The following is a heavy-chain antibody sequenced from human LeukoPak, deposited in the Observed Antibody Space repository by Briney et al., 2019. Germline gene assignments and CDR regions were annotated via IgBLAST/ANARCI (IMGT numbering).Heavy chain of an antibody. D-gene: IGHD6-19*01. CDR3: ARDESSGWYYFDY. V-gene: IGHV1-2*02. CDR1: GYAFTGYY. Sequence: ASVKVSCKASGYAFTGYYMHWVRQAPGQGLEWMGWINPNSGGTNYAQKFQGRVTMTRDTSISTAYMELSRLRSDDTAVYYCARDESSGWYYFDYWGQGTLVTVSS. CDR2: INPNSGGT. J-gene: IGHJ4*02.